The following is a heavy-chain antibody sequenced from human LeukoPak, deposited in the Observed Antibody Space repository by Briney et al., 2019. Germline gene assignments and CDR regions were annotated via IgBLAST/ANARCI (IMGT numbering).Heavy chain of an antibody. D-gene: IGHD3-16*02. V-gene: IGHV1-18*01. CDR3: ARVYDYVWGSYLPSDY. J-gene: IGHJ4*02. CDR1: GYTFTSYG. Sequence: GASVKASCKASGYTFTSYGISWVRQAPGQGLEWMGWISAYNGNTNYAQKLQGRVTMTTDTSTSTAYMELRSLRSDDTAVYYCARVYDYVWGSYLPSDYWGQGTLVTVSS. CDR2: ISAYNGNT.